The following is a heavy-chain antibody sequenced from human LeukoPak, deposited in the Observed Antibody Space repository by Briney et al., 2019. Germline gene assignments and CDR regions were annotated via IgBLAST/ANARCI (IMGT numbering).Heavy chain of an antibody. CDR2: ISAYNGNT. Sequence: ASVKVSCKASGYTFTSYGISWVRQAPGQGLEWMGWISAYNGNTNYAQKLQGRVTMTTDTSTSTAYMELRSLRSDDTAVYYCARGRRITMVRGVNYYYYYGMDVWGQGTTVTVSS. D-gene: IGHD3-10*01. J-gene: IGHJ6*02. CDR1: GYTFTSYG. CDR3: ARGRRITMVRGVNYYYYYGMDV. V-gene: IGHV1-18*01.